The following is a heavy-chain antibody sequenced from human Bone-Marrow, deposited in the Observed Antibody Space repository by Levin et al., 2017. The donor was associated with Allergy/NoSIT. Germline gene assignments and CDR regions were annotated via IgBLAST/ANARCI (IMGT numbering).Heavy chain of an antibody. D-gene: IGHD2-15*01. CDR2: VKDDGSEK. CDR1: GFTFSGFW. Sequence: PGGSLRLSCASSGFTFSGFWMSWVRQAPGKGLEWVANVKDDGSEKYYVGSVKGRFTMSRDNAKNSLYLQMDSLRVEDTAVYYCARDQRRYCTGGTCYSAFDHWGQGTLVTVSS. J-gene: IGHJ4*02. V-gene: IGHV3-7*01. CDR3: ARDQRRYCTGGTCYSAFDH.